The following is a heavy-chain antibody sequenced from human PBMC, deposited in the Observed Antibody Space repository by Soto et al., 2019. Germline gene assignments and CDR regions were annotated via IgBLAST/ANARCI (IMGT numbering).Heavy chain of an antibody. CDR2: ISSSSSYI. J-gene: IGHJ3*02. CDR1: GFTFSSYS. Sequence: GGSLRLSCAASGFTFSSYSMNWVRQAPGKGLEWVSSISSSSSYIYYADSVKGRFTISRDNAKNSLYLQMNSLRAEDTAVYYCASPLLQTPYCSGGSCYSGDAFDIWGQGTMVTVSS. V-gene: IGHV3-21*01. D-gene: IGHD2-15*01. CDR3: ASPLLQTPYCSGGSCYSGDAFDI.